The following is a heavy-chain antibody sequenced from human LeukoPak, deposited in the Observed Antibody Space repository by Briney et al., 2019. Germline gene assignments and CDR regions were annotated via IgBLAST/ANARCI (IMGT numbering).Heavy chain of an antibody. CDR2: INHSGNVN. CDR1: GVTFSSYW. D-gene: IGHD3-16*01. V-gene: IGHV3-7*03. Sequence: GGSLRLSCAASGVTFSSYWMNWARQAPGKGLEWVASINHSGNVNYYVDSVKGRFTISRDNAKNSLYLQMSNLRAEDTAVYFCARGGGLDVWGQGATVTVSS. J-gene: IGHJ6*02. CDR3: ARGGGLDV.